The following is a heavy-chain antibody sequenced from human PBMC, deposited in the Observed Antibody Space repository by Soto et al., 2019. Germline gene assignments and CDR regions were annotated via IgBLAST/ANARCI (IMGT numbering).Heavy chain of an antibody. Sequence: GASVKVSCKASGYTFTSYAMHWVRQAPGQRLEWMGWINAGNGNTKYSQKFQGRVTITRDTSASTAYMELSSLRSEDTAVYYCARDPSGSFLRYYFDYWSQGTLVTVSS. CDR1: GYTFTSYA. D-gene: IGHD1-26*01. J-gene: IGHJ4*02. V-gene: IGHV1-3*01. CDR2: INAGNGNT. CDR3: ARDPSGSFLRYYFDY.